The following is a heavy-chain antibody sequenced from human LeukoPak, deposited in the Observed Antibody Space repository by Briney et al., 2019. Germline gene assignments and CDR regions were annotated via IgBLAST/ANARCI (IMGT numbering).Heavy chain of an antibody. J-gene: IGHJ4*02. D-gene: IGHD6-13*01. Sequence: GGSLRLSCVTSGFTFSEFAMHWFRQVPGKGLEWVAAIWYDGSDKYYADSVKGRFTISRDNSKNTLYLQMNSLRAEDTAVYYCARDWAGMTAPGPFDYWGQGTLVTVSS. CDR3: ARDWAGMTAPGPFDY. V-gene: IGHV3-33*01. CDR1: GFTFSEFA. CDR2: IWYDGSDK.